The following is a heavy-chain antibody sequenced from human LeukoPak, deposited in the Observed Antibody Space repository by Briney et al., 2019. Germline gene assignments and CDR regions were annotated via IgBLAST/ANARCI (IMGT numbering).Heavy chain of an antibody. Sequence: SETLSLTCTVSGGSISSYYWSWIRQPPGKGLEWIGYINYSGSTNYNPSLKSRVTISVDTSKNQFSLKLSSVTAADTAVYYCARAPYYYDSSGEGVWGQGTLVTVSS. CDR1: GGSISSYY. D-gene: IGHD3-22*01. CDR3: ARAPYYYDSSGEGV. CDR2: INYSGST. J-gene: IGHJ4*02. V-gene: IGHV4-59*01.